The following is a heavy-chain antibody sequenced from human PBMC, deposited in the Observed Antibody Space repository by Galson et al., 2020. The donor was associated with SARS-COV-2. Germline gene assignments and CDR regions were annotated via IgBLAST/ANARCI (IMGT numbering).Heavy chain of an antibody. CDR2: ISPKSGAT. CDR1: GYTFIDYY. CDR3: ARWGSLAIDH. J-gene: IGHJ4*02. V-gene: IGHV1-2*02. Sequence: ASVKVSCKASGYTFIDYYIHWVRQAPGQGLECMGWISPKSGATNYAQKSRGRVTMTRDTSIRTAYMELTSLTSDDTAIYYCARWGSLAIDHWGQGTLVTVSA. D-gene: IGHD3-16*01.